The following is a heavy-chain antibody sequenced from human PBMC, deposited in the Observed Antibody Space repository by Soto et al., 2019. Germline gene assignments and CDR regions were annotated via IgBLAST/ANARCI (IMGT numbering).Heavy chain of an antibody. CDR3: ARGWYYFDF. J-gene: IGHJ4*02. CDR2: IYYGGTT. CDR1: GGSISSYY. Sequence: SETLSLTCTVSGGSISSYYWSWIRQPPGKGLGWIGSIYYGGTTYYNPSLRSRLAISIDTSKNQFSLRLSSVTAADTALYYCARGWYYFDFWGQGALVTVSS. D-gene: IGHD2-15*01. V-gene: IGHV4-59*08.